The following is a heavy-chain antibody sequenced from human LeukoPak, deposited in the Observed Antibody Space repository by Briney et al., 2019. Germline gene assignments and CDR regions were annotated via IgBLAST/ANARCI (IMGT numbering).Heavy chain of an antibody. CDR3: ARESPPGTWDAFDI. D-gene: IGHD3/OR15-3a*01. CDR1: GGSISSSSYY. J-gene: IGHJ3*02. Sequence: SETLSLTCTVSGGSISSSSYYWGWIRQPPGKGLEWIGSIYYSGSTYYNPSLKSRVTISVDTSKNQFSLKLSSVTAADTAVYYCARESPPGTWDAFDIWGQGTMVTVSS. V-gene: IGHV4-39*07. CDR2: IYYSGST.